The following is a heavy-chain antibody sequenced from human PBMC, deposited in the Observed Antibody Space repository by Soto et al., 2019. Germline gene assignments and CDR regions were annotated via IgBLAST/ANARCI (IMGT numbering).Heavy chain of an antibody. Sequence: SETLSLTCTVSGGSISSYYWSWIRQPPGKGLEWIGYIYYSGSTNYNPSLKSRVTISVDTSKNQFSLKLSSVTAADTAVYYCARVMSLAMYYYYMDVWGKGTTVTVSS. CDR3: ARVMSLAMYYYYMDV. CDR1: GGSISSYY. CDR2: IYYSGST. V-gene: IGHV4-59*01. J-gene: IGHJ6*03.